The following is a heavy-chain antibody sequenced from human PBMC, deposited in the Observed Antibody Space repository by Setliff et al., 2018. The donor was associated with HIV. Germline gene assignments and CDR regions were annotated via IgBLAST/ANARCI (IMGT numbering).Heavy chain of an antibody. D-gene: IGHD3-22*01. V-gene: IGHV4-4*07. CDR3: ARGALSLTMTKLLSFFDS. CDR1: GGSVSNSY. CDR2: IYTSGST. J-gene: IGHJ4*02. Sequence: SETLSLTCTVSGGSVSNSYCSWIRQPAGKGLQWIGRIYTSGSTNYNPSLKSRVTISVDTSKNQFSLRLSSVTAADTAIYFCARGALSLTMTKLLSFFDSWGQGTQVTVSS.